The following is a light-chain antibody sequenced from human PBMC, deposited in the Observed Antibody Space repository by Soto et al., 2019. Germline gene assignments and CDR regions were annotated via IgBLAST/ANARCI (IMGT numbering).Light chain of an antibody. CDR3: QQRNNWPPTWT. V-gene: IGKV3-11*01. Sequence: EIVLTQSPATLSLSPGERATLSCRASQSVGSYLAWYRQKPGPAPRLLISCASNRAPGIPARFSGSGSGTESTLTISSLEPEDFAVYYCQQRNNWPPTWTFGQGTKVEIK. CDR2: CAS. J-gene: IGKJ1*01. CDR1: QSVGSY.